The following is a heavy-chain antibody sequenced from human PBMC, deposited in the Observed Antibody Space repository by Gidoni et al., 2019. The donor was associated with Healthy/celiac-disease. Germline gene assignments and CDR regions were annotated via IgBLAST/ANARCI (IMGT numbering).Heavy chain of an antibody. V-gene: IGHV3-21*01. CDR2: ISSSSSYI. CDR1: GFTFSSYS. J-gene: IGHJ4*02. CDR3: ARERGGATTFPIDY. Sequence: EVQLVESGGGMVNPGGSLTLSCAASGFTFSSYSMNWVRQAPGKGLEWVSSISSSSSYIYYADSVKGRFTISRDNAKNSLYLQMNSLRAEDTAVYYCARERGGATTFPIDYWGQGTLVTVSS. D-gene: IGHD1-26*01.